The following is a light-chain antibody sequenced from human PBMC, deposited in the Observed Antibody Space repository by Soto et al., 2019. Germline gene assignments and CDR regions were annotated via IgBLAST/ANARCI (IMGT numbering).Light chain of an antibody. J-gene: IGLJ1*01. CDR1: SSDIGSYNR. CDR2: EVS. Sequence: QSVLPQPPSVSGSPGQSVTISCTGTSSDIGSYNRVSWYQQPPGTAPKLMMYEVSNRPSGVPDRFSGSKSGNTASLTISGLQAEDEADYYCSLYTTGSTFVFGTGTKVTV. CDR3: SLYTTGSTFV. V-gene: IGLV2-18*01.